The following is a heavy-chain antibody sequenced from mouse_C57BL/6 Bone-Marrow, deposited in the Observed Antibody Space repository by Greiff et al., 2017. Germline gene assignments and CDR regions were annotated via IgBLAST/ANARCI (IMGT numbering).Heavy chain of an antibody. D-gene: IGHD2-4*01. V-gene: IGHV5-4*01. J-gene: IGHJ4*01. CDR2: ISDGGSYT. CDR1: GFTFSSYA. Sequence: EVQGVESGGGLVKPGGSLKLSCAASGFTFSSYAMSWVRQTPEKRLEWVATISDGGSYTYYPDNVQGRFTISRDNAKNNLYLQMSHLKSADTAMYYGARDPGDYDVLYAMDYWGQGTSVTVSS. CDR3: ARDPGDYDVLYAMDY.